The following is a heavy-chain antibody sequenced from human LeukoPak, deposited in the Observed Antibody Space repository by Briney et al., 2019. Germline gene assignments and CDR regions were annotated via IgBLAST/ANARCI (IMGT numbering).Heavy chain of an antibody. D-gene: IGHD5-24*01. Sequence: GGSLRLSCAASGFTFSSYGMHCVCQAPGKGVEWVAVIWYDRSNEYYADSVKGRFTISRDNSKNTLYLQMNSLRAEDTAVYYCAKGGWLQTNYYFDYWGQGTLVTVSS. CDR1: GFTFSSYG. CDR2: IWYDRSNE. V-gene: IGHV3-33*06. J-gene: IGHJ4*02. CDR3: AKGGWLQTNYYFDY.